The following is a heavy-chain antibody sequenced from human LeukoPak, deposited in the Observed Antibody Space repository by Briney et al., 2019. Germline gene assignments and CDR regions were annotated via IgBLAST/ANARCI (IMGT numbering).Heavy chain of an antibody. CDR2: ISGSGGST. D-gene: IGHD1-26*01. CDR1: GFTFSSYA. Sequence: GGSLRLSCAASGFTFSSYAMSWVRQAPGKGLEWVSAISGSGGSTYYADSVKGRFTISRDNSKNTLYLQMNSLRAEDTAVYYCAKVGGGSYYEGVVYWGQGTLVTVSS. CDR3: AKVGGGSYYEGVVY. V-gene: IGHV3-23*01. J-gene: IGHJ4*02.